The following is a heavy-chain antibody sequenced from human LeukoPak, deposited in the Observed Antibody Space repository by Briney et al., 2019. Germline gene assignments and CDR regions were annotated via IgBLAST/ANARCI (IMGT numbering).Heavy chain of an antibody. D-gene: IGHD4-17*01. CDR3: ARRRRGDYGRGYFDY. CDR2: IYTSGST. CDR1: GGSISSGCYY. V-gene: IGHV4-61*02. J-gene: IGHJ4*02. Sequence: SQTLSLTCTVSGGSISSGCYYWSWIRQPAGKGLEWIGRIYTSGSTDYNPSLKSRVTISVDTSKNQFSLKLSSVTAADTAVYYCARRRRGDYGRGYFDYWGQGTLVTVSS.